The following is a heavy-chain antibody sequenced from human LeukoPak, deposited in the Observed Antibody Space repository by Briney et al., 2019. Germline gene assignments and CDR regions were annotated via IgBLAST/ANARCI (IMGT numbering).Heavy chain of an antibody. Sequence: GASVKVSCKAPGYTFTSYYMHWVRQAPGQGLEWMGIINPSGGSTSCAQKFQGRVTMTRDMSTSTVYMELSSLRSEDTAVYYCARDYGSGSYSYFDYWGQGTLVTVSS. CDR3: ARDYGSGSYSYFDY. J-gene: IGHJ4*02. CDR2: INPSGGST. D-gene: IGHD3-10*01. CDR1: GYTFTSYY. V-gene: IGHV1-46*01.